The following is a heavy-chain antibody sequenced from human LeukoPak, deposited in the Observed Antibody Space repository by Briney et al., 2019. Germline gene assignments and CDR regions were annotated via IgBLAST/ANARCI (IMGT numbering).Heavy chain of an antibody. CDR3: AKASAMIVVVSKQFDS. Sequence: GGSLRLSCAASGFTFSSYAMSWVRQAPGKGLEWVSAISGSGGSTYYADSVKGRFTISRDNSKNTLYLQMNSLRAEDTAVYYCAKASAMIVVVSKQFDSWGQGTLVTVSS. CDR1: GFTFSSYA. V-gene: IGHV3-23*01. CDR2: ISGSGGST. J-gene: IGHJ4*02. D-gene: IGHD3-22*01.